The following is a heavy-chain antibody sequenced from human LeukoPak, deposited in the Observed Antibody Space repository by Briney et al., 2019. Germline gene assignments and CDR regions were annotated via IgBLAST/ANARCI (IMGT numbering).Heavy chain of an antibody. J-gene: IGHJ6*04. D-gene: IGHD5-12*01. Sequence: GESLKISRKGSGYSFTSYWISWVRQMPGKGLEWMGRIDPSDSYTNYSPSFQGHVTISADKSISTAYLQWSSLKASDTAMYYCARGTIVATIGYYNNYGMDVWGKGTTVTVSS. V-gene: IGHV5-10-1*01. CDR2: IDPSDSYT. CDR1: GYSFTSYW. CDR3: ARGTIVATIGYYNNYGMDV.